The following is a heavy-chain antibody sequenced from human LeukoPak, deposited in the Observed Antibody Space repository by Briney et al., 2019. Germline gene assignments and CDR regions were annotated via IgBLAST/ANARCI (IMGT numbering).Heavy chain of an antibody. CDR3: ARDGSSSPSYIDI. D-gene: IGHD6-13*01. J-gene: IGHJ3*02. CDR2: IWYDGSNK. Sequence: PGGSLRLSCAASGFTFSRYAMNWVRQAPGKGLEWVAVIWYDGSNKYYADSVKGRFTISRDNSKNTLYLQMNSLRAEDTAVYYCARDGSSSPSYIDIWGQGTMVTVSS. CDR1: GFTFSRYA. V-gene: IGHV3-33*08.